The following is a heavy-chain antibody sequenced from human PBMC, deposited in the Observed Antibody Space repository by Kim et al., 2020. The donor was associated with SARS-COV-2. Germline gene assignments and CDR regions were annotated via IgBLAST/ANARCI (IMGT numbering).Heavy chain of an antibody. Sequence: SNADPVKGRFTISRDNSKNTLYLQMNSLRAEDTAVYYCAKDQTFYYGMDVWGQGTTVTVSS. CDR3: AKDQTFYYGMDV. J-gene: IGHJ6*02. V-gene: IGHV3-23*01.